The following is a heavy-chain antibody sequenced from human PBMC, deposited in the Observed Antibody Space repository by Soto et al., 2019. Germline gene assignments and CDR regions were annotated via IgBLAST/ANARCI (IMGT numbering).Heavy chain of an antibody. J-gene: IGHJ4*02. CDR3: ASSRSRPSSGWPFDY. D-gene: IGHD6-19*01. V-gene: IGHV3-21*01. Sequence: GALRLSCAASGFTFSSYSMNWVRQAPGKGLEWVSSISSSSSYIYYADSVKGRFTISRDNAKNSLYLQMNSLRAEDTAVYYCASSRSRPSSGWPFDYWGQGTLVTVSS. CDR2: ISSSSSYI. CDR1: GFTFSSYS.